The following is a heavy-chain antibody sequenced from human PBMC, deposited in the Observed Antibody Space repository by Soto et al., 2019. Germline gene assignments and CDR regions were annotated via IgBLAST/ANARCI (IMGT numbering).Heavy chain of an antibody. D-gene: IGHD6-13*01. CDR1: GGSISSGGYY. J-gene: IGHJ5*02. Sequence: SETLSLTCTVSGGSISSGGYYWSWIHQHPGKGLEWIGYIYYSGRTYYNPSLKSRVTISVDTSKNQFSLKLSSVTAADTAVYYCARVFSDSSSFFDPWGQGTLVTVSS. CDR2: IYYSGRT. CDR3: ARVFSDSSSFFDP. V-gene: IGHV4-31*03.